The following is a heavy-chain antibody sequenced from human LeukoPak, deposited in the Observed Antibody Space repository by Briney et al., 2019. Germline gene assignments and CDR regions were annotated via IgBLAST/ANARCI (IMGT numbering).Heavy chain of an antibody. CDR1: GYTFTNYY. V-gene: IGHV1-46*01. Sequence: ASVKVSCKASGYTFTNYYMHWVRQAPGQGLEWMGVINPSGGSTSYAQKFQGRVTMTRDTSTSTVYMELSSLGSENTAVYYCARGPLPYSSSWYVVEYFQHWGQGTLVTVSS. J-gene: IGHJ1*01. CDR2: INPSGGST. D-gene: IGHD6-13*01. CDR3: ARGPLPYSSSWYVVEYFQH.